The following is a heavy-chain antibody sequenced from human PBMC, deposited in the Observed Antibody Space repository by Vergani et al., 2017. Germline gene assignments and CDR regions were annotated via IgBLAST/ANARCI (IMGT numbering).Heavy chain of an antibody. J-gene: IGHJ4*02. Sequence: QVQLVQSGSELKKPGASVKISCKASGYTFTRYAINWVRQAPGQGLEWMGWINTTTGNPTYAHGFTGRFVFSMDTSATAAYLQINSLKAEDSALYYCAXGVNGYDSCGSLCRWDQGTLLTVSA. CDR3: AXGVNGYDSCGSLCR. CDR2: INTTTGNP. CDR1: GYTFTRYA. V-gene: IGHV7-4-1*02. D-gene: IGHD3-22*01.